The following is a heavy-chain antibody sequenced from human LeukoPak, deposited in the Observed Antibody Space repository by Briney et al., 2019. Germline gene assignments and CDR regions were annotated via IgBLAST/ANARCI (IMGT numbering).Heavy chain of an antibody. J-gene: IGHJ4*02. CDR2: INPNSGGT. V-gene: IGHV1-2*02. D-gene: IGHD3-10*01. CDR1: GYTFTGQY. Sequence: ASVKVSCKASGYTFTGQYLHWVRQAPAQGLDWMGWINPNSGGTNYAQKFQGRVTMTRDTSISTAYMELSRLRSDDTAVYYCATGSGTYSADYGGQGTLVTVSS. CDR3: ATGSGTYSADY.